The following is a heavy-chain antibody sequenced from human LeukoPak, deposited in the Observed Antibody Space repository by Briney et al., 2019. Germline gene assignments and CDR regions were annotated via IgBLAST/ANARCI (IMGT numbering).Heavy chain of an antibody. CDR2: IYTSGST. CDR1: GGSISSYY. V-gene: IGHV4-4*07. CDR3: ARAVLLWFGESKYFDY. J-gene: IGHJ4*02. Sequence: ASETLSLTCTVSGGSISSYYWSWIRQPAGKGLEWIGRIYTSGSTNYNPSLKSRVTMSVDTSKNQFSLKLSSVTAADTAVYYCARAVLLWFGESKYFDYWGQGTLVTVSS. D-gene: IGHD3-10*01.